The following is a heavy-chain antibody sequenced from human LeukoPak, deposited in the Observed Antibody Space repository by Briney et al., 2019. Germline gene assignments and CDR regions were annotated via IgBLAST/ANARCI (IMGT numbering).Heavy chain of an antibody. CDR2: TGGRDGGT. CDR3: AKWGDYDILTGYYDSDY. J-gene: IGHJ4*01. D-gene: IGHD3-9*01. CDR1: GFIFSNYA. Sequence: TGGSLRLSCAASGFIFSNYAMSWVRQAPGKGLEWVSATGGRDGGTYYADSVEGRFTVSRDDPKNTLYLQMNTLRVEDTAVYYCAKWGDYDILTGYYDSDYWGHGTLVTVSS. V-gene: IGHV3-23*01.